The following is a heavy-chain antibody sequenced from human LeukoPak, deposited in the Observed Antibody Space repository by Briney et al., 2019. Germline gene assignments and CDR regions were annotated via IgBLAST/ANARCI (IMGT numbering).Heavy chain of an antibody. V-gene: IGHV5-51*01. CDR3: ARTAEDYDFWSGYGH. D-gene: IGHD3-3*01. Sequence: GESLKISCKGSGYSFTSYWIGWVRQMPGKGLEWMGIIYPGDSDTRYSPSFQGQVTISADKSISTAYLQWSSLKASDTAMYYCARTAEDYDFWSGYGHWGQGTLVTVSS. CDR2: IYPGDSDT. CDR1: GYSFTSYW. J-gene: IGHJ4*02.